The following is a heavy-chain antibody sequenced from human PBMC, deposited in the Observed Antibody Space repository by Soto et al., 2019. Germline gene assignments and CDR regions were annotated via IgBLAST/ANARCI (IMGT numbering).Heavy chain of an antibody. V-gene: IGHV3-23*01. D-gene: IGHD1-26*01. CDR3: ARDMSGGTYNYYYGIDV. Sequence: GGSLRLSCATSGFTFSSYAMTWVRQAPGRGLEWVSAISGSGSPTYYADSVKGRFTISRDNSKNTLYLQMNSLRADDTAVYYCARDMSGGTYNYYYGIDVWGQGTTVTV. CDR1: GFTFSSYA. J-gene: IGHJ6*02. CDR2: ISGSGSPT.